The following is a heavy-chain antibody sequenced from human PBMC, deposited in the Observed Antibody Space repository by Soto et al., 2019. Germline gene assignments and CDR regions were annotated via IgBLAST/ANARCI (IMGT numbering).Heavy chain of an antibody. V-gene: IGHV1-69*12. J-gene: IGHJ6*02. CDR2: IMPIFGTP. Sequence: QVQLVQSGAEVKKPGSSVKVSCKASGDTFSSYAISWVRQVPGQGLEWMGGIMPIFGTPDYAQNFQGRVTITADESTSTAYMELSSLRSADTGVYYCARDKDRLQLGGNYYYIMDVWGQGTTDTVSS. CDR1: GDTFSSYA. D-gene: IGHD5-12*01. CDR3: ARDKDRLQLGGNYYYIMDV.